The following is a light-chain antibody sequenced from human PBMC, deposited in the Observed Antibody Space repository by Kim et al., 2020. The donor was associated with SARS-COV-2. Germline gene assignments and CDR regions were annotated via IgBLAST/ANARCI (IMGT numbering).Light chain of an antibody. CDR3: QQFGTSSYT. CDR1: QSVSSSH. Sequence: WTPGERATLSCRASQSVSSSHLAWYQQRPGQAPRLLIYGASFRATGIPDRFSGSGSGTDFTLTISRLEPEDFAVYYCQQFGTSSYTFGQGTKLEI. J-gene: IGKJ2*01. V-gene: IGKV3-20*01. CDR2: GAS.